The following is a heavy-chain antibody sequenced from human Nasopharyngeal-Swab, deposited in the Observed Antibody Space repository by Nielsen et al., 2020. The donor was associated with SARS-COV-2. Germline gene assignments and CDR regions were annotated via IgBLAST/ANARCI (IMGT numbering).Heavy chain of an antibody. CDR1: GFTFSSYE. D-gene: IGHD3-10*01. Sequence: GESLKISCAASGFTFSSYEMNWVRQAPGKGLEWVSYISSSGSTIYYADSVKGRFTISRDNAKNSLYLQMNSLRAEDTAVYYCASLPQRSGFYYYGMDVWGQGTTVTVSS. CDR3: ASLPQRSGFYYYGMDV. CDR2: ISSSGSTI. V-gene: IGHV3-48*03. J-gene: IGHJ6*02.